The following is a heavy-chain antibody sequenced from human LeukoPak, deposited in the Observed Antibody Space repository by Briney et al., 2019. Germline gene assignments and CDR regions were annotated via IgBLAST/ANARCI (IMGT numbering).Heavy chain of an antibody. J-gene: IGHJ4*02. CDR2: IYSGGST. V-gene: IGHV3-66*01. D-gene: IGHD1-26*01. CDR1: GFTVSSNY. Sequence: GGSLRLSCAASGFTVSSNYMSWVRQAPGKGLEWVSVIYSGGSTYYADSVKGRFTISRDNSKNTPYLQMNSLRAEDTAVYYCARDIGFSGTKYPDYWGQGTLVTVSS. CDR3: ARDIGFSGTKYPDY.